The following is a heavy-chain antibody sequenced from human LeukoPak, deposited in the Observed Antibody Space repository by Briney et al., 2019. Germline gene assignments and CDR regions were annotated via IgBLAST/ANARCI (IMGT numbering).Heavy chain of an antibody. Sequence: PGGSLRLSCSASGFPFISYAMHWVRQAPGKGLEYVSAISSNGGSTYYADSVKGRFTISRDNSKNTLYLQMSSLRAEDTAVYYCVKGGDWNDVAGYWGQGTLVTVSS. J-gene: IGHJ4*02. CDR2: ISSNGGST. CDR1: GFPFISYA. CDR3: VKGGDWNDVAGY. V-gene: IGHV3-64D*06. D-gene: IGHD1-1*01.